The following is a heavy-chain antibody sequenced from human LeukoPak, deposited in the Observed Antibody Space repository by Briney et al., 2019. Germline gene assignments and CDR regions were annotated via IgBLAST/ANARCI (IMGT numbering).Heavy chain of an antibody. V-gene: IGHV4-4*07. Sequence: PSETLSLTCTVSGGSISSYYWSWIRQPAGKGLEWIGRIYTSGSTNYNPSLKSRVTMSVDTSKNQFSLKLSSVTAADTAVYYCARRPRYSSSSPSRLYYYYYMDVWGKGTTVTVSS. CDR1: GGSISSYY. CDR3: ARRPRYSSSSPSRLYYYYYMDV. D-gene: IGHD6-6*01. J-gene: IGHJ6*03. CDR2: IYTSGST.